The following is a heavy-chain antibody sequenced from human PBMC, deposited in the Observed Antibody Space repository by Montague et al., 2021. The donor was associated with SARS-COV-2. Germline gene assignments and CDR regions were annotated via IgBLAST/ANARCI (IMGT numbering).Heavy chain of an antibody. J-gene: IGHJ6*02. CDR2: ISYSRRT. V-gene: IGHV4-59*01. CDR1: GSSNSGAY. Sequence: SETLSLTCTRPGSSNSGAYRSRTRQHSRRSLQWIGYISYSRRTNYNPSLKSRVTISVDTSKNHFTLRLSSVTAADTAVYYCANFRRTQLLFGTLYYGMDVWGQGTTVTVSS. CDR3: ANFRRTQLLFGTLYYGMDV. D-gene: IGHD2-2*01.